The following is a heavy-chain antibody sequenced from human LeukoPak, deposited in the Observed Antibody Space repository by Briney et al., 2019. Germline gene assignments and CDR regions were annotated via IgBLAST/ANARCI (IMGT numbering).Heavy chain of an antibody. J-gene: IGHJ4*02. CDR1: GYSFTDYD. V-gene: IGHV1-8*01. Sequence: ASVKVSCKTSGYSFTDYDIHWVRQATGQGLEWMGWMNPKTDNTEYAQKFQGRVTLTWTTSISTAYMELSSLKSEDTAVYFCARSGPISLRFWGQGTLVSVSS. CDR2: MNPKTDNT. CDR3: ARSGPISLRF. D-gene: IGHD2/OR15-2a*01.